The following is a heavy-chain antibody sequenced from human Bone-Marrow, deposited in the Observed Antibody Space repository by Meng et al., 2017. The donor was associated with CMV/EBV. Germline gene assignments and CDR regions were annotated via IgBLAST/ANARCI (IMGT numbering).Heavy chain of an antibody. Sequence: ASVKVSCKASGYTFTSYGISWVRQAPGQGLEWMGWISAYNGNTNYAQKLQGRVTMTTDTSTSTAYMELRSLRSDDTAVYYCARSVLRCSSTSCYTSNWFDPWGQGTLVTVSS. CDR3: ARSVLRCSSTSCYTSNWFDP. J-gene: IGHJ5*02. CDR2: ISAYNGNT. D-gene: IGHD2-2*02. CDR1: GYTFTSYG. V-gene: IGHV1-18*01.